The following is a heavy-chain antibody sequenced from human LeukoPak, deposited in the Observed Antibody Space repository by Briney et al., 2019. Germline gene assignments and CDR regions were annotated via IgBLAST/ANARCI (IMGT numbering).Heavy chain of an antibody. J-gene: IGHJ4*02. V-gene: IGHV3-23*01. CDR1: GLTFNNYA. Sequence: GVSLRLSCAVSGLTFNNYAMSWVRQAPGKGLEWVSAVSSDGTNTYYTDSLKGRFTISRDNSKNTVFLQMHSLTAEDTAVYYCTTDLLYHPNTGIVGATLDDYWGQGTLVTVSS. CDR2: VSSDGTNT. CDR3: TTDLLYHPNTGIVGATLDDY. D-gene: IGHD1-26*01.